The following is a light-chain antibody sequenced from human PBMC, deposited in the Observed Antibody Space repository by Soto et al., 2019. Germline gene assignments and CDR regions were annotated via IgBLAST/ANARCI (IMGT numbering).Light chain of an antibody. CDR3: SSCSGSSPIV. Sequence: QSALTQPASVSGSPGRSITISCTGSSSDVGTCNYVSWYQQHPGKAPKLIIFEVYNRPSGVSERFSGSKSGNTASLTISGLQAEDEADYSCSSCSGSSPIVFGNGTKLTVL. CDR1: SSDVGTCNY. V-gene: IGLV2-14*01. J-gene: IGLJ1*01. CDR2: EVY.